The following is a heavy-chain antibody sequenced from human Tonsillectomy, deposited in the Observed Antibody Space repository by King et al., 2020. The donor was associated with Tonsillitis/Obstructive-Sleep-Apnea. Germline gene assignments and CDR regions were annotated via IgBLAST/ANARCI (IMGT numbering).Heavy chain of an antibody. V-gene: IGHV4-59*01. CDR1: DGSINSYY. Sequence: QLQESGPGLVKPSETLSLTCTVSDGSINSYYWTWVRQTPGKGLEGIAYIYYNGFTNYNPSLQSRLTVSVDTSKNQFSLNLSSVTAADTAIYYCARGGAAVPYFFDYWGQGKVVTVS. CDR3: ARGGAAVPYFFDY. J-gene: IGHJ4*02. D-gene: IGHD6-13*01. CDR2: IYYNGFT.